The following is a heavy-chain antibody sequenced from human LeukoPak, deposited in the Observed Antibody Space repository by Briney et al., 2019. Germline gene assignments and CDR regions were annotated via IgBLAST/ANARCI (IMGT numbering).Heavy chain of an antibody. V-gene: IGHV4-39*01. Sequence: SETLSLTCTVSGGSVTRMSYFWGRIRQPPGMGLEWIGTIYDSGNTYYNPSFKSRVTISVDTSKNQFSLRLSSVIAADTAFYYCVSGSYSDFDCWGQGTLVTVSS. J-gene: IGHJ4*02. CDR3: VSGSYSDFDC. CDR1: GGSVTRMSYF. D-gene: IGHD3-10*01. CDR2: IYDSGNT.